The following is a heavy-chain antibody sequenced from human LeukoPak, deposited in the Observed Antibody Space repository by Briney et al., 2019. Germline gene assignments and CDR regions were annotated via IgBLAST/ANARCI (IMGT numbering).Heavy chain of an antibody. CDR1: VFTFSSYS. CDR3: ARDGPEPPGIAAAGRFGY. CDR2: ISTSRIYI. V-gene: IGHV3-21*04. D-gene: IGHD6-13*01. J-gene: IGHJ4*02. Sequence: GGSLRLSCVASVFTFSSYSMNWVCQAPGRGREWVSSISTSRIYINDGDSVKGRFTITRDNAKNSLYLQMNSLRAEDTAVYYCARDGPEPPGIAAAGRFGYWGQGTLVTVSS.